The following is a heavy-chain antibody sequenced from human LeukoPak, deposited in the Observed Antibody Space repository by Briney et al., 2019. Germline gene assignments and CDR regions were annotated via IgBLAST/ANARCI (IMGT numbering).Heavy chain of an antibody. CDR1: GFTFSNYW. J-gene: IGHJ4*02. CDR2: INSDGSST. CDR3: ARESSVGAHKAFDY. V-gene: IGHV3-74*01. D-gene: IGHD1-26*01. Sequence: QPGGSLRLSCAAPGFTFSNYWMHWVRQAPGKGLVWVSRINSDGSSTTYADSVKGRFTISRDNAKNTLYLQMNSLRAEDTAVYYCARESSVGAHKAFDYWGQGTLVTVSS.